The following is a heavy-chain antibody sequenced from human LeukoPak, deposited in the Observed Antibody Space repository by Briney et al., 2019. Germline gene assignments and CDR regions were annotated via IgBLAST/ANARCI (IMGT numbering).Heavy chain of an antibody. CDR2: ISGGGGT. D-gene: IGHD3-16*02. Sequence: GGSLRLSCAASGFTFSSYAMSWVRQAPGKGLEWVSGISGGGGTYYADSVKGRFTISRDISKNTLYLQMNSLRAEDTAVYYCAKDPFTFGGVIVTRLLWGQGTLVTVSS. V-gene: IGHV3-23*01. J-gene: IGHJ4*02. CDR3: AKDPFTFGGVIVTRLL. CDR1: GFTFSSYA.